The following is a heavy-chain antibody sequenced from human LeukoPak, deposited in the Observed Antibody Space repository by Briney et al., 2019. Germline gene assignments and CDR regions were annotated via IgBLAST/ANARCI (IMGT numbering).Heavy chain of an antibody. V-gene: IGHV3-21*01. D-gene: IGHD2-15*01. CDR2: ISSSSSYI. CDR3: ARLLSAKLPPRRYYGMDV. CDR1: GFPFRSYS. J-gene: IGHJ6*02. Sequence: PGGSLRLSCGASGFPFRSYSMKWVRQAPGKGGEGVASISSSSSYIYYAHSVKGRFTISRDNAKNSLYLQMNSLRAEDTAVYYCARLLSAKLPPRRYYGMDVWGQGTTVTVSS.